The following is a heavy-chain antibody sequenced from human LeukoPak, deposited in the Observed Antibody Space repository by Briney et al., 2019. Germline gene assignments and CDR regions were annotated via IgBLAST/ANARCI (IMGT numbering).Heavy chain of an antibody. Sequence: SETLSLTCAVYGGSFSGYYWSWIRQPPGKGLEWIGEINHSGSTNYNPSLKSRVTISVDTSKNQFSLKLSSVTAADTAVYYCAVWMGRGVIQRGGFDYWRQGTLVTVSS. D-gene: IGHD3-10*01. CDR1: GGSFSGYY. CDR2: INHSGST. J-gene: IGHJ4*02. CDR3: AVWMGRGVIQRGGFDY. V-gene: IGHV4-34*01.